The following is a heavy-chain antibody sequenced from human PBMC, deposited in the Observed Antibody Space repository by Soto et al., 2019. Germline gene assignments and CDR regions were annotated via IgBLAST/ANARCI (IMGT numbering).Heavy chain of an antibody. CDR3: ARAGSSTSCYEVFDY. CDR1: GVSISSSS. J-gene: IGHJ4*02. D-gene: IGHD2-2*01. V-gene: IGHV4-4*07. Sequence: PETPLSTCTVSGVSISSSSWSSIPQPAGKGLEGIWRIYASGSTNYNSSLKSRVTMSVDTSKNQFSLTLRSVTAADTAVYYCARAGSSTSCYEVFDYWGQGTRVTGS. CDR2: IYASGST.